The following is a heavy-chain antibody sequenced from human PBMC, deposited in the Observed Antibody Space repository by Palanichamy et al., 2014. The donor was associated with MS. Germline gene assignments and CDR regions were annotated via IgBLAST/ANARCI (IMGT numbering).Heavy chain of an antibody. CDR2: ISSDGDEK. CDR3: AKEFQAVAAMEY. D-gene: IGHD5-12*01. V-gene: IGHV3-30*18. Sequence: QVQLVESGGGVVQPGRSLRLSCAASGFTFRKFGMHWVRQAPGKGLEWVALISSDGDEKYYGDSVKGRFSISGDNSLDTVYLQMNSLTTEDTAVYYCAKEFQAVAAMEYWGQGSLVIVSS. J-gene: IGHJ4*02. CDR1: GFTFRKFG.